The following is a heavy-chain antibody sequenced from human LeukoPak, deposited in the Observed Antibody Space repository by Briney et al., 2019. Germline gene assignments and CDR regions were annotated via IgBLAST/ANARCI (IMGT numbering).Heavy chain of an antibody. Sequence: PSETLSLTCTVSGGSIINYSWSWIRQPPGKGLECLGYIHYSGSTTNNPSLKSRVTISIDTSKDQFSLKLNSVTAADTAVYYCARIHHYGPNVNWHFDLWGRGTLVSVSS. CDR1: GGSIINYS. D-gene: IGHD4/OR15-4a*01. J-gene: IGHJ2*01. CDR3: ARIHHYGPNVNWHFDL. V-gene: IGHV4-59*01. CDR2: IHYSGST.